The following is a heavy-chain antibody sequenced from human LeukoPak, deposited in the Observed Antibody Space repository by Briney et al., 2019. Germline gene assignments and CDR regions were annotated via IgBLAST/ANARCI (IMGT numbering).Heavy chain of an antibody. Sequence: GGSLRLSRAASGFTFSSYAMHWVRQAPGKGLEYVSAISSNGGSTYYANSVKGRFTISRDNSKNTLYLQMGSLRAEDMAVYYCASGGYSSGWDAFDIWGQGTMVTVSS. CDR1: GFTFSSYA. V-gene: IGHV3-64*01. CDR3: ASGGYSSGWDAFDI. D-gene: IGHD6-19*01. CDR2: ISSNGGST. J-gene: IGHJ3*02.